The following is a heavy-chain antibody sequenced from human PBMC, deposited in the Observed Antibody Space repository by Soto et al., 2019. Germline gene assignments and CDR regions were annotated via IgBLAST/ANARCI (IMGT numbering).Heavy chain of an antibody. CDR2: ISYDGSNK. V-gene: IGHV3-30-3*01. CDR1: GFTFSSYA. J-gene: IGHJ4*02. Sequence: QVQLVESGGGVVQPGSSLRLSCAASGFTFSSYAMHWVRQAPGKGLEWVAVISYDGSNKYYADSVKGRFTISRDNSKNTLYLQMNSLRAEDTAVYYCARGRFLEWLPFDYWGQGTLVTVSS. CDR3: ARGRFLEWLPFDY. D-gene: IGHD3-3*01.